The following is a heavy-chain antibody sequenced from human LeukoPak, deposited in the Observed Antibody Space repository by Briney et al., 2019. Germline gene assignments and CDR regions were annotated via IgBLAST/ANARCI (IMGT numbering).Heavy chain of an antibody. J-gene: IGHJ3*02. CDR1: GFPFSSYS. V-gene: IGHV3-21*01. CDR2: ISHSSYI. CDR3: ASAVSSGYYRDAFDI. D-gene: IGHD3-22*01. Sequence: PGESLPLSCAVSGFPFSSYSMNWVRQAPGKGLEWVSSISHSSYIYYALSVKGRFTISRDNAKNSLSLQLNSLRAEDTAVYYCASAVSSGYYRDAFDIWGEGTMVTVSS.